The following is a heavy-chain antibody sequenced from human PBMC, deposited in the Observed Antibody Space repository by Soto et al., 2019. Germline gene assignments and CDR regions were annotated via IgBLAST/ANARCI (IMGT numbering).Heavy chain of an antibody. CDR3: ARGSYYDFWSGDTIPYYFDY. CDR2: ISSSSSYI. D-gene: IGHD3-3*01. J-gene: IGHJ4*02. V-gene: IGHV3-21*01. CDR1: GFTFSSYS. Sequence: PGGSLRLSCAASGFTFSSYSMNWVRQAPGKGLEWVSSISSSSSYIYYADSVKGRFTISRDNAKNSLYLQMNSLRDEDTAVYYCARGSYYDFWSGDTIPYYFDYWGQGTLVTVSS.